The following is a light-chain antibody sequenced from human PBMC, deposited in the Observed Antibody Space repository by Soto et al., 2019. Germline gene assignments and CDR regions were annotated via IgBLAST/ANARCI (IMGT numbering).Light chain of an antibody. Sequence: VLKQSPGTLSLSTGERATLSCRASQSVSNNYLAWYQQKPGQAPRLLIYGASNRATGIPDRFSGSGSGTDFTLTISRLEPEDFAVYYCQQYGSSGTFGQGTMVAI. V-gene: IGKV3-20*01. CDR2: GAS. CDR1: QSVSNNY. CDR3: QQYGSSGT. J-gene: IGKJ1*01.